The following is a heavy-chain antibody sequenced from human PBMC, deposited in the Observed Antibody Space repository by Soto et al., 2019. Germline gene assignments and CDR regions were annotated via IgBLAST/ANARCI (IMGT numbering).Heavy chain of an antibody. Sequence: SETLSLTCTVSGGSISSGDYYWSWIRQPPGKGLEGIGYIYYSGSTYYNPSLKSRVTISVDTSKNQFSLKLSSVTAADTAVYYCARVYNLDIVVVVAATENAFDIWGQGTMVTVSS. CDR2: IYYSGST. V-gene: IGHV4-30-4*01. CDR3: ARVYNLDIVVVVAATENAFDI. J-gene: IGHJ3*02. D-gene: IGHD2-15*01. CDR1: GGSISSGDYY.